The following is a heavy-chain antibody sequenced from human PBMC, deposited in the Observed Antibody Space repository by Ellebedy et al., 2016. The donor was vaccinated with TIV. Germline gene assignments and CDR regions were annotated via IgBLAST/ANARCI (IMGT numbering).Heavy chain of an antibody. CDR1: GFTFDDYG. Sequence: PGGSLRLSCAASGFTFDDYGMSWVRQAPGKGLEWVSGINWNGGSTGYADSVKGRFTISRDNSKNTLYLQMNSLRAEDTAVYYCARNGDYEECYFDYWGQGTLVTVSS. V-gene: IGHV3-20*04. CDR2: INWNGGST. J-gene: IGHJ4*02. D-gene: IGHD4-17*01. CDR3: ARNGDYEECYFDY.